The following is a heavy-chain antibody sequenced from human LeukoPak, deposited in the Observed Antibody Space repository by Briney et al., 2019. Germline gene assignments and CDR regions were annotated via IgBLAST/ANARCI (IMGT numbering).Heavy chain of an antibody. CDR2: TFYSSKWYH. CDR1: GDSVSSYTAA. V-gene: IGHV6-1*01. CDR3: ARDGWPAFDY. D-gene: IGHD2-15*01. J-gene: IGHJ4*02. Sequence: PSQTLSLTCAISGDSVSSYTAAWNWIRQPPSRGLEWLGRTFYSSKWYHDYAVSVKSRITINPDTSKNQFSLQLNSVTPEDTAVYYCARDGWPAFDYWGQGTLVTVSS.